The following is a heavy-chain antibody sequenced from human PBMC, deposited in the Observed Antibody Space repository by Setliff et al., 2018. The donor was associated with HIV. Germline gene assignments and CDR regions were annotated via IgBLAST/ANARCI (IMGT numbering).Heavy chain of an antibody. CDR3: TSRIVTTSDY. Sequence: SGGSLRLSCAATGFTFRNAYMNWVRQAPGKGLEWVGRVKTKTEGETTDYIAPVKGRFAISRDDSKNTLYLQMNSLKPEDSGVYYCTSRIVTTSDYWGQGALVTVSS. CDR2: VKTKTEGETT. D-gene: IGHD4-17*01. CDR1: GFTFRNAY. J-gene: IGHJ4*02. V-gene: IGHV3-15*01.